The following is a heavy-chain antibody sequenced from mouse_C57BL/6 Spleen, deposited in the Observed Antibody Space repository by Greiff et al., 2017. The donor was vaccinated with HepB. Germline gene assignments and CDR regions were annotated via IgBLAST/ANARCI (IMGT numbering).Heavy chain of an antibody. CDR2: IDPSDSET. J-gene: IGHJ2*01. CDR1: GYTFTSYW. V-gene: IGHV1-52*01. CDR3: ARGGYGGNYSHFDY. D-gene: IGHD1-1*02. Sequence: QVQLQQPGAELVRPGSSVKLSCKASGYTFTSYWMHWVKQRPIQGLEWIGNIDPSDSETHYNQKFKDKATLTVDKSSSTAYMQLSSLTSEDSAVYYCARGGYGGNYSHFDYWGQGTTLTVSS.